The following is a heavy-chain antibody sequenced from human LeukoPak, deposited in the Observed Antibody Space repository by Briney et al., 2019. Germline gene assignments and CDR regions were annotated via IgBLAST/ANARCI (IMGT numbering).Heavy chain of an antibody. V-gene: IGHV4-38-2*02. Sequence: SETLSLTCTVSGYSISSGYYWGWIRQPPGKGLEWIGSIYHSGNTYYNPSLKSRVTISVDMSKNQFSLKLNSVTAADTAVSFCARAPHFFDTSGSRYYFDYWGQGALVTVSS. CDR2: IYHSGNT. J-gene: IGHJ4*02. D-gene: IGHD3-22*01. CDR3: ARAPHFFDTSGSRYYFDY. CDR1: GYSISSGYY.